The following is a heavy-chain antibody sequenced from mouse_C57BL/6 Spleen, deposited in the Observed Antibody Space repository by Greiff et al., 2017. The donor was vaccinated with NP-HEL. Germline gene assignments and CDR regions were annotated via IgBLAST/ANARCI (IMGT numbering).Heavy chain of an antibody. V-gene: IGHV1-69*01. CDR1: GYTFTSYW. Sequence: VQLQQPGAELVMPGASVKLSCKASGYTFTSYWMHWVKQRPGQGLEWIGEIDPSDSYTNYNQKFKGKSTLTVDKSSSTAYMQLSNLTSEDAAIYYCARVDSPKYFDVWGTGTTVTVSS. D-gene: IGHD2-12*01. CDR3: ARVDSPKYFDV. CDR2: IDPSDSYT. J-gene: IGHJ1*03.